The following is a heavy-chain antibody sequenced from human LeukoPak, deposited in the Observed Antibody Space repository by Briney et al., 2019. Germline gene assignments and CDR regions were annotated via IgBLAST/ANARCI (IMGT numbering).Heavy chain of an antibody. V-gene: IGHV3-21*04. Sequence: PGGSLRLPCAASGFNFNTYTMNWVRQAPGKGLEWVSSISSDSSYIYYADAVHGRFTVSRDNAKYSLYLQMNSLRAEDTALYHCARGTSRYYYYGMDVWGQGITVTVSS. J-gene: IGHJ6*02. CDR2: ISSDSSYI. CDR3: ARGTSRYYYYGMDV. CDR1: GFNFNTYT. D-gene: IGHD3-9*01.